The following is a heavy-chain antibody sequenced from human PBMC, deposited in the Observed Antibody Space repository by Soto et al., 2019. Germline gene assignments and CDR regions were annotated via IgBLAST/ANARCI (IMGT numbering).Heavy chain of an antibody. CDR1: GGSISSDY. V-gene: IGHV4-59*01. Sequence: LSLTCTVSGGSISSDYWTWIRQSPGKGLEWIGYIHYSGSTNYNPSLKSRITISIDTSKNHFSLKLTSVTAADTAVYYCPRASYDILTGWAGPYGMDVWGQGTTVTVSS. D-gene: IGHD3-9*01. J-gene: IGHJ6*02. CDR3: PRASYDILTGWAGPYGMDV. CDR2: IHYSGST.